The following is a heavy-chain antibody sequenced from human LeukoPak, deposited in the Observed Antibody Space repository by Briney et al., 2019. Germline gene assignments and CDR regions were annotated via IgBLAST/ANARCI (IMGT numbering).Heavy chain of an antibody. J-gene: IGHJ5*02. D-gene: IGHD1-7*01. CDR3: AGARYNWNYWFDP. CDR1: GFTFSDYY. Sequence: KPGGSLRLSCAASGFTFSDYYMSWIRQAPGKGLEWVSYISSSGSTIYYADSVKGRFTISRDNAKNSLYLQMNSLRAEDTAVYYCAGARYNWNYWFDPWGQGTLVTVSS. V-gene: IGHV3-11*01. CDR2: ISSSGSTI.